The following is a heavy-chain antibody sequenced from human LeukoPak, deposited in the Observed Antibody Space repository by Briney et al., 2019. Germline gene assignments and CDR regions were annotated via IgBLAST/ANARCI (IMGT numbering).Heavy chain of an antibody. V-gene: IGHV3-23*01. J-gene: IGHJ4*02. Sequence: GGSLRLSCVASGFRFRSYAMNWVRQAPGKGLECISTISDDNSFIYYADSVKGRSAVSRDNSRSTLYLQINNLKVEDSAVYYCAKGRCSGAGCDSFHSWGQGALVTVSS. CDR1: GFRFRSYA. CDR3: AKGRCSGAGCDSFHS. D-gene: IGHD2-15*01. CDR2: ISDDNSFI.